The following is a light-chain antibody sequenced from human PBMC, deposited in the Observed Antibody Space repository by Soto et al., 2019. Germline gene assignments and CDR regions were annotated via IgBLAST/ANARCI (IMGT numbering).Light chain of an antibody. CDR2: DNY. CDR1: SSNIGDNY. Sequence: QSVVTQAPSVSGTPGQRVTISCSGSSSNIGDNYVSWYQQLPGTAPKLLISDNYKRPSEIPDRFSGSKSGTSATLAISGLQTGDEADYYCGSWDNSLSTVLFGGGTKLTVL. V-gene: IGLV1-51*01. J-gene: IGLJ2*01. CDR3: GSWDNSLSTVL.